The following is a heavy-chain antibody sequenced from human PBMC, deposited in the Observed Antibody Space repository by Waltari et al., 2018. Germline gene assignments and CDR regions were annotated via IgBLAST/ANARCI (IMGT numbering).Heavy chain of an antibody. D-gene: IGHD6-19*01. CDR3: ARARDSSGWYSPAYYYYGMDV. CDR2: SKWYN. V-gene: IGHV6-1*01. J-gene: IGHJ6*02. Sequence: SKWYNDYAVSVKSRITINPDTSKNQFSLQLNSVTPEDTAVYYCARARDSSGWYSPAYYYYGMDVWGQGTTVTVSS.